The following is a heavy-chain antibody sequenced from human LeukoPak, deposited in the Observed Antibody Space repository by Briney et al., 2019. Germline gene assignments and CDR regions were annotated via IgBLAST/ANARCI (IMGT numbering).Heavy chain of an antibody. V-gene: IGHV4-30-4*01. D-gene: IGHD1-26*01. CDR2: VHYSGTT. CDR3: ARRPTYSGSYNPGFDY. CDR1: GGSIGSGDYY. Sequence: SQTLSLTCSVSGGSIGSGDYYWSWIRQPPGRGLGWIGYVHYSGTTYYNPSLKSLLTISVDTSKNQFSLKLSSVTAADTAVYYCARRPTYSGSYNPGFDYWGQGTLVTVSS. J-gene: IGHJ4*02.